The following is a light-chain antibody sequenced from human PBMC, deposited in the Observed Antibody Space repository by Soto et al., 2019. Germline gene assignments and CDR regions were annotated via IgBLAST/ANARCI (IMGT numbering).Light chain of an antibody. Sequence: EIVLTQSPGTLSLSPEERATLSCRASQSVSSTYLAWYQQNPGQAPRLLIYGASSRATGIPDRFSGSGSGTDFTLTISRLEPEDFAVYFCQQHGSSSYTFGQGTKLEIK. CDR1: QSVSSTY. CDR2: GAS. J-gene: IGKJ2*01. V-gene: IGKV3-20*01. CDR3: QQHGSSSYT.